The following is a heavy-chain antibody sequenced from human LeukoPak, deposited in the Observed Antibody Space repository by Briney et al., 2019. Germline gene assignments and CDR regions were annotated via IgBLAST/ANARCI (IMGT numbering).Heavy chain of an antibody. V-gene: IGHV4-61*02. J-gene: IGHJ1*01. CDR1: GGSISSGSYY. D-gene: IGHD3-10*01. Sequence: SQTLSLTCTVSGGSISSGSYYWSWIRQPAGKGLEWIGRIYTSGSTNYNPSLKSRVTISVDTSKNQFSLKLSSVTAADTAVYYCARVGGSGSYEYFHHWGQGTLVTVSS. CDR2: IYTSGST. CDR3: ARVGGSGSYEYFHH.